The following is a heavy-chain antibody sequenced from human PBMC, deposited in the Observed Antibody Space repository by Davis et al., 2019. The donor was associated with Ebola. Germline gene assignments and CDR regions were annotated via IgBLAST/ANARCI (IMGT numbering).Heavy chain of an antibody. CDR2: VNSPSNYI. V-gene: IGHV3-21*01. J-gene: IGHJ4*02. CDR1: GFTFASYS. D-gene: IGHD3-10*02. Sequence: PGGSLRPSFAAPGFTFASYSMYWVRQAPGKGLEWVSSVNSPSNYIYYADSVKGRFTTSRDNAKNAVYLQMNSLRAEDTAVYYCARDSGIFGDYYFDSWGQGTLVTVSS. CDR3: ARDSGIFGDYYFDS.